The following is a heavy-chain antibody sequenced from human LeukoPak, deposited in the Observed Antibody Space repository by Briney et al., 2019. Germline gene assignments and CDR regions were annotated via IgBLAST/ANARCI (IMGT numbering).Heavy chain of an antibody. CDR1: GGSISSSSYY. Sequence: SETLSLTCTVSGGSISSSSYYWGWIRQPPGKGLEWIGSIYYSGSTYYNPSLKSRVTISVDTSKNQFSLKLSSVTAADTAVYYCAFKYYDFWSGYSVDGMDVWGQGTTVTVSS. CDR3: AFKYYDFWSGYSVDGMDV. D-gene: IGHD3-3*01. J-gene: IGHJ6*02. CDR2: IYYSGST. V-gene: IGHV4-39*01.